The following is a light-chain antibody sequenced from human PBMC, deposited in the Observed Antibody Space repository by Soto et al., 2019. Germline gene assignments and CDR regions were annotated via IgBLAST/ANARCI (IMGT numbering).Light chain of an antibody. Sequence: QSVLTQPASVSGSPGQSITISCTGTSSDVGSYNLVSWYQQHPGKAPKLVIYEGNERPSGVSNRFSGSKSGNTASLTISGLQAEDEADYYCCSYAGSSTWVFGGGTKLTVL. CDR1: SSDVGSYNL. CDR3: CSYAGSSTWV. V-gene: IGLV2-23*01. J-gene: IGLJ3*02. CDR2: EGN.